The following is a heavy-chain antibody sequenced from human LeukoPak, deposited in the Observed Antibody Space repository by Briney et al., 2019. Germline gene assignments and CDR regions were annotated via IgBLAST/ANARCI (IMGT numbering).Heavy chain of an antibody. CDR1: GYSISSSNW. CDR2: IYYSGST. V-gene: IGHV4-28*03. CDR3: ARVEYWFDP. Sequence: SDTLSLTCAVSGYSISSSNWWGWIRRPPGKGLEWIGYIYYSGSTYYNPSLKSRVTISVDTSKNQFSLKLSSVTAADTAVYYCARVEYWFDPWGQGTLVTVSS. J-gene: IGHJ5*02.